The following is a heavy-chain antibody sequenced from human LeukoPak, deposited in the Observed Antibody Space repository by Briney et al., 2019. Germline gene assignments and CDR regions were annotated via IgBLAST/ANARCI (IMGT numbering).Heavy chain of an antibody. Sequence: PGGSLRLSCAASGFPFSYYGMHWVRQAPGKGPEWVAFIRFEGTEKFYADSVKGRFTISRDNSKDTLHLEMNSLRVEDTAIYYCAKDMMRDRWFGESWGQGTLVTVSS. CDR3: AKDMMRDRWFGES. V-gene: IGHV3-30*02. CDR1: GFPFSYYG. J-gene: IGHJ5*02. CDR2: IRFEGTEK. D-gene: IGHD3-10*01.